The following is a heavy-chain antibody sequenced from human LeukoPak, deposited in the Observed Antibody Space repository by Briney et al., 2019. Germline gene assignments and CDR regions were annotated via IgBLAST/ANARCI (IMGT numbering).Heavy chain of an antibody. J-gene: IGHJ6*04. Sequence: GRPLRLSCAASGFTFSSYWMSWVRQAPGKGLEWVANIKQDGSEKYYVDSVKGRFTISRDNAKNSLYLQMNSLRAEDTAVYYCAELGITMIGGVWGKGTTVTISS. CDR1: GFTFSSYW. CDR2: IKQDGSEK. V-gene: IGHV3-7*01. CDR3: AELGITMIGGV. D-gene: IGHD3-10*02.